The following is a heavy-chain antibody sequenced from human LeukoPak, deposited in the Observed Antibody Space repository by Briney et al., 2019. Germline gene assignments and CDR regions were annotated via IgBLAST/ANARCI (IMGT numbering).Heavy chain of an antibody. CDR3: ARGGIQVSGIDEFDY. J-gene: IGHJ4*02. CDR1: GFTFINYD. V-gene: IGHV3-13*01. Sequence: GGSLRLSCAASGFTFINYDMHWVRQVIGKGLEWVSAIGIRGDTHYSGSVKGRFTISRENAESSLYLQMNSLRAEDTAVYYCARGGIQVSGIDEFDYWGQGTLVTVSS. D-gene: IGHD6-19*01. CDR2: IGIRGDT.